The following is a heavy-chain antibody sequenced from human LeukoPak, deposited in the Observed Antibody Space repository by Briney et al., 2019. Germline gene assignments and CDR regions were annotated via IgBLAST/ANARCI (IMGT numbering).Heavy chain of an antibody. D-gene: IGHD3-3*01. CDR2: IYPGDSDT. CDR3: ARQRSVGLDAFDI. CDR1: GYSFTSYW. V-gene: IGHV5-51*01. Sequence: GESLKISCKGSGYSFTSYWIGWARQMPGKGLEWMGNIYPGDSDTRYSPSFQGQVTISADKSISTAYLQWSSLKASDTAMYYCARQRSVGLDAFDIWGQGTMVTVSS. J-gene: IGHJ3*02.